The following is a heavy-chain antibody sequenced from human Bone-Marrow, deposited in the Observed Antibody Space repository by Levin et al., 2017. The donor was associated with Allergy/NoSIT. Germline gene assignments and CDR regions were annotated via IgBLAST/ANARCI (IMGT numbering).Heavy chain of an antibody. CDR1: GFTVSANY. Sequence: GGSLRLSCAASGFTVSANYMSWVRQAPGKGLEWVSVVYSGGPTYYADSVKGRFTISRDNSRNTLYLQMNSLRVEDTAVYFCARVGVDTSCGGDCYLGPFDYWGQGTLVTVSS. CDR3: ARVGVDTSCGGDCYLGPFDY. V-gene: IGHV3-66*01. D-gene: IGHD2-21*02. J-gene: IGHJ4*02. CDR2: VYSGGPT.